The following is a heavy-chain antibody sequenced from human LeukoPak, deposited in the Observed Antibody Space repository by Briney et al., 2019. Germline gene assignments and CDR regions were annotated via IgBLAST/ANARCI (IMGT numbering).Heavy chain of an antibody. CDR3: ASYYYDSSGYYGIDY. Sequence: GGSLRLSCAASGFTFSSYSMNWVRQAPGKGLEWVSSISSSSYIYYADLVEGRFTISRDNAKNSLYLQMNSLRAEDTAVYYCASYYYDSSGYYGIDYWGQGTLVTVSS. J-gene: IGHJ4*02. CDR2: ISSSSYI. D-gene: IGHD3-22*01. V-gene: IGHV3-21*01. CDR1: GFTFSSYS.